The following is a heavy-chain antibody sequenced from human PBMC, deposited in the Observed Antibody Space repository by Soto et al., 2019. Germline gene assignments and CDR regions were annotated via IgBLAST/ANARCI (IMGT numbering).Heavy chain of an antibody. CDR2: IIPIFGTA. Sequence: GASVKVSCKASGYTFSSYGINWMRQAPGQGLEWMGGIIPIFGTANYAQKFQGRVTITADESTSTAYMELSSLRSEDTAVYYCARGTGYSYGSSPYYYYGMDVWGQGTTVTVSS. CDR3: ARGTGYSYGSSPYYYYGMDV. V-gene: IGHV1-69*13. J-gene: IGHJ6*02. CDR1: GYTFSSYG. D-gene: IGHD5-18*01.